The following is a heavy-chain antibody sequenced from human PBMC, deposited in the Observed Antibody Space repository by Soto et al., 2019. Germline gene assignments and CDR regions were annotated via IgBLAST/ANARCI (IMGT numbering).Heavy chain of an antibody. Sequence: EVQLVESGGGWVQPGGSLRLSCAASGFPFSSYAMNWVRQAPGKGLEWVSYISRTSTIYYADSVQGRFTISRDNAKNSLDLQMISLRDEDTGVYYCARGTGVATFPDYWGQGTLGTDSS. CDR1: GFPFSSYA. J-gene: IGHJ4*02. D-gene: IGHD5-12*01. CDR2: ISRTSTI. V-gene: IGHV3-48*02. CDR3: ARGTGVATFPDY.